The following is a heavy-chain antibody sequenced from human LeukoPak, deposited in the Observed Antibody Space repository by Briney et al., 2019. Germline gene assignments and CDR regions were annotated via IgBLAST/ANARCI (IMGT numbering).Heavy chain of an antibody. CDR1: GGSISSGSYY. V-gene: IGHV4-61*02. Sequence: PSQTLSLTCTVSGGSISSGSYYWSWIRQPAGKGLEWIGRIYTSGSTNYNPSLKSRVTISVDTSKNQFSLKLSSVTAADTAVYYCASGQSSSWYGFFDHDYNWFDPWGQGTLVTVSS. CDR2: IYTSGST. CDR3: ASGQSSSWYGFFDHDYNWFDP. D-gene: IGHD6-13*01. J-gene: IGHJ5*02.